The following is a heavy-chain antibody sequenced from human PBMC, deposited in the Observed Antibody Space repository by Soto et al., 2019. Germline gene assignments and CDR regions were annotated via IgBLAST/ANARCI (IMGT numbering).Heavy chain of an antibody. CDR1: GYTFTSYA. CDR2: INTNTGNP. V-gene: IGHV7-4-1*01. Sequence: QVPLVQSGSELKKPGASVKVSCKASGYTFTSYAMNWVRQAPGQGLEWMGWINTNTGNPTYAQGFTGRFVFSLDTSVSTAYLQICSLKAEDTAVYYCARRGQGSGWYGNYYYYGMDVWGQGTTVTVSS. J-gene: IGHJ6*02. D-gene: IGHD6-19*01. CDR3: ARRGQGSGWYGNYYYYGMDV.